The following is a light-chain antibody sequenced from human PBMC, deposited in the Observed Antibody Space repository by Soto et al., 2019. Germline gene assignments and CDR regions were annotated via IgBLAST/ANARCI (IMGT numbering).Light chain of an antibody. CDR3: QQSYRTPRT. Sequence: DIQMTQSPSSLSASVGDRVTITCRASQTISTYLNWYQQKPGKAPRLLIYDASSLQTGVPSRFSGSGSGTDFTLTISSLQPEDFATYYCQQSYRTPRTFGQGTKVDIK. CDR1: QTISTY. V-gene: IGKV1-39*01. J-gene: IGKJ1*01. CDR2: DAS.